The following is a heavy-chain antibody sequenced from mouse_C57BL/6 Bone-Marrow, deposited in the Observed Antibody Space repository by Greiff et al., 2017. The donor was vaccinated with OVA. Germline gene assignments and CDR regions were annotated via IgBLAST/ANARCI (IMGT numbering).Heavy chain of an antibody. D-gene: IGHD1-1*01. Sequence: EVQLQESGPELVKPGASVKISCKASGYSFTGYYMNWVKQSPEKSFEWIGEINPSTGGTTYNQKFKAKATLTVDKSSSTAYMQLKSLTSEDSAVYYCARDYGSSYWYCDVWGTGTTVTVSS. CDR3: ARDYGSSYWYCDV. J-gene: IGHJ1*03. V-gene: IGHV1-42*01. CDR2: INPSTGGT. CDR1: GYSFTGYY.